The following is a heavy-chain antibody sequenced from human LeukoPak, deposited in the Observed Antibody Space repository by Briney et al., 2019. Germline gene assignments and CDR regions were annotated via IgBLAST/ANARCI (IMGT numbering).Heavy chain of an antibody. J-gene: IGHJ3*02. V-gene: IGHV3-48*01. CDR3: AKPLPAYCGGDCHDAFDI. Sequence: QAGGSLRLSCAASGFTFSSYSMNWVRQAPGKGLEWVSYISSSSSTIYYADSVKGRFTISRDNSKNTLYLQMNSLRAEDTAVYYCAKPLPAYCGGDCHDAFDIWGQGTMVTVSS. D-gene: IGHD2-21*02. CDR1: GFTFSSYS. CDR2: ISSSSSTI.